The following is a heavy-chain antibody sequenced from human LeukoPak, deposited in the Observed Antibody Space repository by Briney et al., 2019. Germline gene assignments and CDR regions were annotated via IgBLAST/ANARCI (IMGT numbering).Heavy chain of an antibody. CDR1: GFTVSSNY. Sequence: GGSLKLSCAASGFTVSSNYMSWVRQAPGKGLEWVSIIYSGGSTYYADSLKGRFTISRDNSKNTLYLQMNSLRAEDTAVYHCARGGNGPFEYWGQGTLVTVSS. V-gene: IGHV3-53*01. J-gene: IGHJ4*02. CDR2: IYSGGST. D-gene: IGHD3-16*01. CDR3: ARGGNGPFEY.